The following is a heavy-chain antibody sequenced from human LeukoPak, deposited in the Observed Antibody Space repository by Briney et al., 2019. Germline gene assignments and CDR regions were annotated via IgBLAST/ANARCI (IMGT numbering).Heavy chain of an antibody. CDR2: IYHDGST. CDR1: GGSISSNNW. Sequence: SETLSLTCAVSGGSISSNNWWIWVRQSPEKGLEWIGEIYHDGSTNYNPSLKSRVTISMDKSKNQLSLKLNFVTATDTAVYYCARDRGGYTYSHDYWGQGTLVTVSS. D-gene: IGHD5-18*01. CDR3: ARDRGGYTYSHDY. V-gene: IGHV4-4*02. J-gene: IGHJ4*02.